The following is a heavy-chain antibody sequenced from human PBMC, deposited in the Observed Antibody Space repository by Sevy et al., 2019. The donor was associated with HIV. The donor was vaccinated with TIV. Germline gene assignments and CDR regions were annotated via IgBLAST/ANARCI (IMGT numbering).Heavy chain of an antibody. CDR3: AKDLGKWELLRSSDY. Sequence: GGSLRLSCAASGFIFSTYGIHWVRQAPGKGLEWVAVISYDGSEKYYADSVRGRFTISRDNSKNTLYLQMNSLRAEDTALYYCAKDLGKWELLRSSDYWGQGTLVTVSS. CDR2: ISYDGSEK. CDR1: GFIFSTYG. V-gene: IGHV3-30*18. D-gene: IGHD1-26*01. J-gene: IGHJ4*02.